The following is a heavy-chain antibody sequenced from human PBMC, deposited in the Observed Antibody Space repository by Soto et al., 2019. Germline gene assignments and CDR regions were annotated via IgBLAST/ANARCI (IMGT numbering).Heavy chain of an antibody. CDR2: IFASGST. D-gene: IGHD3-10*01. CDR1: GGSMSSSS. J-gene: IGHJ6*02. Sequence: SETLSLTCSVSGGSMSSSSWHWIRQPAGKGLEWIGRIFASGSTNYNPSLESRLTISVDTSKNQFSLKLSSVTAADTAVYYCAVLGEFQSFYYGLNVWGQGTTVTVSS. CDR3: AVLGEFQSFYYGLNV. V-gene: IGHV4-4*07.